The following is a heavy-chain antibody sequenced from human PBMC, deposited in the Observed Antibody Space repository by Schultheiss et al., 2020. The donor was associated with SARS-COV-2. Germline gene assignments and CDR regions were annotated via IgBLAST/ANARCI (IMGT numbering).Heavy chain of an antibody. Sequence: GGSLRLSCAASGFTFSSYAMHWVRQAPGKGLEWVSAISGSGGSTYYADSVKGRFTISRDNSKNTLYLQMNSLRVEDTAVYYCAREKGLGSSYGMDVWGQGTTVTVSS. CDR1: GFTFSSYA. D-gene: IGHD7-27*01. CDR2: ISGSGGST. CDR3: AREKGLGSSYGMDV. V-gene: IGHV3-23*01. J-gene: IGHJ6*02.